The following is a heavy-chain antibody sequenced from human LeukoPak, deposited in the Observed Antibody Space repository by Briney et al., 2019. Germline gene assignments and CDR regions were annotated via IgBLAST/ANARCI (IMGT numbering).Heavy chain of an antibody. V-gene: IGHV3-23*01. Sequence: GGSLRHSCAASGFTFNNYVMSWVRQAPGKGLEWGSVISGRGVNTYYAESVKGRFTITRDNSKTTLYLQMNSLRAEDTAVYYCANEVPHFDDWGQGTLVTVSS. CDR2: ISGRGVNT. CDR3: ANEVPHFDD. D-gene: IGHD2-2*01. CDR1: GFTFNNYV. J-gene: IGHJ4*02.